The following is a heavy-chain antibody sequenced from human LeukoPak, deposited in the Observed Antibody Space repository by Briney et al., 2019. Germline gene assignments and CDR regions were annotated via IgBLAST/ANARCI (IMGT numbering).Heavy chain of an antibody. CDR3: ARGRRQWLVLFDP. J-gene: IGHJ5*02. CDR1: GGSISSSSCY. D-gene: IGHD6-19*01. CDR2: IYYSGST. Sequence: SETLSLTCTVSGGSISSSSCYWGWIRQPPGKGLEWIGSIYYSGSTYYNPSLKSRVTISVDTSKNQFSLKLSSVTAADTAVYYCARGRRQWLVLFDPWGQGTLVTVSS. V-gene: IGHV4-39*01.